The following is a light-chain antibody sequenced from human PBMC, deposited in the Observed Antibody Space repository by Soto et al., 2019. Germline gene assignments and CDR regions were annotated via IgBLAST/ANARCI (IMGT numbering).Light chain of an antibody. CDR3: QSNNILPWT. V-gene: IGKV1-5*01. J-gene: IGKJ1*01. CDR1: QTICNW. Sequence: IQMTQSPSTLSASVGDSVTVTCRASQTICNWLAWYQQNPGKAPKLLIYDASKLESGVPSRFGGNGSGTHFTLTISTLQFDDFASYYCQSNNILPWTFGQGTKVDNK. CDR2: DAS.